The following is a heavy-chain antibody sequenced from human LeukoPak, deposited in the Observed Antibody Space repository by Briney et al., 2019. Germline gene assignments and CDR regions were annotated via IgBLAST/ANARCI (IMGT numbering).Heavy chain of an antibody. J-gene: IGHJ2*01. CDR3: AKGPKENWYFDP. V-gene: IGHV3-9*03. Sequence: PGRSLRLSCAASGFNFDDSAIHWVRQAPGKGLEWVSAMNWISDFKAYADSVKGRFTISRDNDKNSVHLQMNSLRPEDMAVYYCAKGPKENWYFDPWGRGTLVTVSS. CDR1: GFNFDDSA. CDR2: MNWISDFK.